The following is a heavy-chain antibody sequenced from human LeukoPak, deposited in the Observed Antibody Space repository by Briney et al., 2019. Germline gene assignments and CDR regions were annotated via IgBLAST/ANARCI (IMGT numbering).Heavy chain of an antibody. V-gene: IGHV3-9*01. J-gene: IGHJ4*02. D-gene: IGHD2-2*01. Sequence: GGSLRLSCAASGFTFDDYAMHWVRQAPGKGLEWVSGINWSSGSIGYADSVKGRFTISRGNAKNSLYLQMNSLRAEDTAVYYCASRYGEGVYWGQGTLVTVSS. CDR1: GFTFDDYA. CDR2: INWSSGSI. CDR3: ASRYGEGVY.